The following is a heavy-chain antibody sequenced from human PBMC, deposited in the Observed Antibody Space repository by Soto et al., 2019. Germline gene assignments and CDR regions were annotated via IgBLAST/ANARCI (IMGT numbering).Heavy chain of an antibody. D-gene: IGHD2-15*01. CDR2: ISTDNGDT. CDR3: ARAGAAPYYYYGMDV. CDR1: VYTFSTSG. Sequence: QVQLVQSGAEVRKPGASVKVSCKASVYTFSTSGMSWLRQAPGQGLEWMGWISTDNGDTKDAPKFQDRVTMTSDTSTSTVDMELRSLRSDDTAVYYCARAGAAPYYYYGMDVWGQGTRVTVSS. J-gene: IGHJ6*02. V-gene: IGHV1-18*01.